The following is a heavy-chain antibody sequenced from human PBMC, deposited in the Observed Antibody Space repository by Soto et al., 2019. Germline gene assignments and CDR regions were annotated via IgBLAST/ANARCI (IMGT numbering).Heavy chain of an antibody. CDR2: IYPGDSDT. CDR3: AKMGGSGSYYQPIDC. Sequence: GESLKISCKGSGYSFTSYWIGWVRQMPGKGLEWMGIIYPGDSDTRYSPSFQGQVTISADKSISTAYLQWSSLKASDTAIYYCAKMGGSGSYYQPIDCWGQGTLVTVSS. V-gene: IGHV5-51*01. D-gene: IGHD3-10*01. CDR1: GYSFTSYW. J-gene: IGHJ4*02.